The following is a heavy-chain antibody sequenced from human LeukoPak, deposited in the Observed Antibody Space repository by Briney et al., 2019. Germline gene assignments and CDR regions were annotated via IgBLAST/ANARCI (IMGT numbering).Heavy chain of an antibody. CDR3: ARGSLVRFLEWLALYYYYYGMDV. CDR1: GYTFTSNY. V-gene: IGHV1-8*02. CDR2: MNTHSGNT. D-gene: IGHD3-3*01. Sequence: ASVKVSCTASGYTFTSNYIHWVRQATGQGLEWMGWMNTHSGNTGYAQKFQGRVTMTRNTSISTAYMELSSLRSEDTAVYYCARGSLVRFLEWLALYYYYYGMDVWGQGTTVTVSS. J-gene: IGHJ6*02.